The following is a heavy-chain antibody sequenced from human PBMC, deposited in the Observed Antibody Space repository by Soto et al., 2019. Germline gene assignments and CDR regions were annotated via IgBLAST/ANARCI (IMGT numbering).Heavy chain of an antibody. CDR2: IYYSGST. V-gene: IGHV4-59*08. J-gene: IGHJ6*02. D-gene: IGHD3-10*01. CDR1: GGSISSYY. Sequence: PSETLSLTCTVSGGSISSYYWSWIRQPPGKGLEWIGYIYYSGSTNYNPSLKSRVTISVDTSKNQFSLKLSSVTAADTAVYYCARLHGSGSYAYYYYYGMDVWGQGTTVTVSS. CDR3: ARLHGSGSYAYYYYYGMDV.